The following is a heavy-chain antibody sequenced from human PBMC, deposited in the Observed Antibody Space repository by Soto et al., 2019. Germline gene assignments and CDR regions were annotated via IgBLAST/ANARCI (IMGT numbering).Heavy chain of an antibody. CDR1: GYTFTSYD. Sequence: QVQLVQSGAEVKKPGASVKVSCKASGYTFTSYDINWVRQATGQGLEWMGWMNPNSGNTGYAQKFQGRVTMNRHTSISTAYMDMSSLRSEDTAVYYCARERTGTTSMDVWGQGTTVTVAS. CDR2: MNPNSGNT. D-gene: IGHD1-1*01. CDR3: ARERTGTTSMDV. J-gene: IGHJ6*02. V-gene: IGHV1-8*01.